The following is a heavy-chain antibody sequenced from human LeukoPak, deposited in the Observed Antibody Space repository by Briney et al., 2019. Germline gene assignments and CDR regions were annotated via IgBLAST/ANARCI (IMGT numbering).Heavy chain of an antibody. CDR3: AKGNFGVVDY. J-gene: IGHJ4*02. D-gene: IGHD3-3*01. V-gene: IGHV3-21*04. Sequence: PGGSLRLSCAASGFTFSAYSMNWVRQAPGKGLEWVSSISTGSSYIYNADSVKGRFTISRDNAKNSLYLQMNSLRAEDTALYYCAKGNFGVVDYWGQGTLFTVSS. CDR1: GFTFSAYS. CDR2: ISTGSSYI.